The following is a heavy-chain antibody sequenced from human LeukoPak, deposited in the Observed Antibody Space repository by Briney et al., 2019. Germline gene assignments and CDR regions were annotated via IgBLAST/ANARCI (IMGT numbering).Heavy chain of an antibody. J-gene: IGHJ6*02. CDR1: GGSISSYY. Sequence: SETLSLTCTVSGGSISSYYWSWIRQPPGKGLEWIGYIYYSGSTNYNPSLKSRVTISVDTSKNQFSLKLSSVTAADTAVYYCAGGRTVAGRYYYYGMDVWGQGTTVTVSS. V-gene: IGHV4-59*08. CDR2: IYYSGST. CDR3: AGGRTVAGRYYYYGMDV. D-gene: IGHD6-19*01.